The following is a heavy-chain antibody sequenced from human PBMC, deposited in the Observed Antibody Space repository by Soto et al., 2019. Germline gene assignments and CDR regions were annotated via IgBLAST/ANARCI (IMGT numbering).Heavy chain of an antibody. Sequence: QLQLQESGSGLVKPSQTLSLTCAVSGGSISSGGYSWSWIRQPPGKGLEWIGYIYHSGSTYYNPSLKSRVTISVDRSKNQFSLKLSSVTAADTAVYYCASGGRSVSPTYAFDIWGQGTMVTVSS. D-gene: IGHD1-26*01. CDR2: IYHSGST. V-gene: IGHV4-30-2*01. CDR3: ASGGRSVSPTYAFDI. J-gene: IGHJ3*02. CDR1: GGSISSGGYS.